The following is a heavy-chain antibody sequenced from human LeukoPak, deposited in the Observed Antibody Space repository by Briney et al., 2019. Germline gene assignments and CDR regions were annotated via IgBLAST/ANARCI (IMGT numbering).Heavy chain of an antibody. CDR3: ARLMGYCSSTSCSPYSSSSGSFDY. CDR2: INTNTGNP. D-gene: IGHD2-2*01. CDR1: GYTFTSYA. Sequence: GASVKVSCKASGYTFTSYAMNWVRQAPGQGLECMGWINTNTGNPTYAQGFTGRFVFSLDTSVSTAYLQISSLKAEDTAVYYCARLMGYCSSTSCSPYSSSSGSFDYWGQGTLVTVSS. V-gene: IGHV7-4-1*02. J-gene: IGHJ4*02.